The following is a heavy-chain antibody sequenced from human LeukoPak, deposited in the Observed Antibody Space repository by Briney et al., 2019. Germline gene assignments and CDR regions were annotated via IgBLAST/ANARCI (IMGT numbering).Heavy chain of an antibody. J-gene: IGHJ6*03. CDR3: ARHYDPLGGPYYYYYYMDV. CDR1: GGSISSYY. Sequence: PSETLSLTCTVSGGSISSYYWSWIRQPPGKGLEWIGDIYYSGSTNYNPSLKSRVTISVDTSKNQFSLNLSSVTAADTAVYYCARHYDPLGGPYYYYYYMDVWGKGTTVTVSS. V-gene: IGHV4-59*01. D-gene: IGHD3-3*01. CDR2: IYYSGST.